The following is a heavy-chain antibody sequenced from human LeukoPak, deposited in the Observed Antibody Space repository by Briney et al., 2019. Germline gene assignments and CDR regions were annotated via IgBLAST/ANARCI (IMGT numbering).Heavy chain of an antibody. V-gene: IGHV3-30-3*01. CDR3: AKDHPILEH. D-gene: IGHD2-2*02. CDR2: ISYDGSNK. CDR1: GFTFSSYA. J-gene: IGHJ4*02. Sequence: GGSLRLSCAASGFTFSSYAMHWVRQAPGKGLEWVAVISYDGSNKYYADSVKGRFTISRDNSKNTLYLQMNSLRAEDTAVYYCAKDHPILEHWGQGTLVTVSS.